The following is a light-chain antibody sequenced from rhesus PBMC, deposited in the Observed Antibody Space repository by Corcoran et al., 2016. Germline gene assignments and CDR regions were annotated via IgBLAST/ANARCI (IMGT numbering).Light chain of an antibody. V-gene: IGKV2-78*01. J-gene: IGKJ2*01. Sequence: DIVMTQTPLSLHVTPGEPASISCRSSQSLLHRDGYTYLDWYMQKPGKSQQPWFDLGSRRTSGVTVRFSGRGSGTDFTLKISRVESSYVGVYYCMQGTHLPYSFGQGTKVELK. CDR2: LGS. CDR3: MQGTHLPYS. CDR1: QSLLHRDGYTY.